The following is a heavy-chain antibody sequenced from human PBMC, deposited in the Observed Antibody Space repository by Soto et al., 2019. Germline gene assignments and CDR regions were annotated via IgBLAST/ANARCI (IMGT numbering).Heavy chain of an antibody. J-gene: IGHJ6*02. CDR2: FDPEDGET. D-gene: IGHD2-15*01. Sequence: QVQLVQSGAEVKKPGASVKVSCKVSGYTLTELSMHWVRQAPGKGLEWMGGFDPEDGETIYAQKFQGRVTMTEDTSTDTAYMELSSLRSEDTAVYYCATDIPDCSGGSCYVAYYYYGMDVWGQGTTVTVSS. V-gene: IGHV1-24*01. CDR1: GYTLTELS. CDR3: ATDIPDCSGGSCYVAYYYYGMDV.